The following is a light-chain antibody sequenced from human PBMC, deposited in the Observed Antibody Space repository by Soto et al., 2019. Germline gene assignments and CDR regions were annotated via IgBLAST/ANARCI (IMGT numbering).Light chain of an antibody. CDR1: SSDVGGYNY. Sequence: QSVLTQPPSASGSPGQSVTISCTGTSSDVGGYNYVSWYQQYPGKAPKLMIYEVTKRPSGVPDRFSGSKSGNTASLTVSGLQAEDEADYYCSSYAGSNKLLFGGGTKVTVL. CDR2: EVT. V-gene: IGLV2-8*01. J-gene: IGLJ2*01. CDR3: SSYAGSNKLL.